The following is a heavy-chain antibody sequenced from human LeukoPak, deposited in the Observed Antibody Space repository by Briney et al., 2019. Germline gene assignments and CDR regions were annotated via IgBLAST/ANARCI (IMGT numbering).Heavy chain of an antibody. CDR1: GFTFDDYG. Sequence: GGSLRLSCAASGFTFDDYGLSWVRQVPGKGLEWVSGLNWNGASTGYADSVKGRFTISRDNAKSTLFLEMNSLRAEDTAVYYCYGSGSYWDFDYWGQGTLVTVSS. V-gene: IGHV3-20*04. CDR2: LNWNGAST. J-gene: IGHJ4*02. D-gene: IGHD3-10*01. CDR3: YGSGSYWDFDY.